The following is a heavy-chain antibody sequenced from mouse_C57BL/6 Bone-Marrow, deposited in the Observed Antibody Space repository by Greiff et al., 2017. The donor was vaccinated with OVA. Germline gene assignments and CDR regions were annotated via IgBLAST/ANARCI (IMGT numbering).Heavy chain of an antibody. D-gene: IGHD4-1*01. CDR3: TPWGNFDY. CDR2: IDPENGDT. J-gene: IGHJ2*01. CDR1: GFNIKDDY. V-gene: IGHV14-4*01. Sequence: EVQLQQSGAELVRPGASVKLSCTASGFNIKDDYMHWVKQRPEQGLEWIGWIDPENGDTEYASKFQGKATITADTSSNTAYLPLSSLTSEDTAGDYCTPWGNFDYWGQGTTLTVSS.